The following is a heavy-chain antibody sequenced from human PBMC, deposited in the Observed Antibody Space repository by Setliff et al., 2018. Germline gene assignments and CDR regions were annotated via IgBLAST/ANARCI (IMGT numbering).Heavy chain of an antibody. V-gene: IGHV4-61*02. CDR1: GASLSSGSYY. Sequence: PSETLSLTCTVSGASLSSGSYYWSWIRQSAGKGLEWIGRIYTSGATTYSPSLKSRVSISADTSKNRFSLRLKSVTAADTAVYYCAKEYVVNSFVSNSHQHYGLDVWGQGTTVTVSS. CDR3: AKEYVVNSFVSNSHQHYGLDV. D-gene: IGHD2-21*01. J-gene: IGHJ6*02. CDR2: IYTSGAT.